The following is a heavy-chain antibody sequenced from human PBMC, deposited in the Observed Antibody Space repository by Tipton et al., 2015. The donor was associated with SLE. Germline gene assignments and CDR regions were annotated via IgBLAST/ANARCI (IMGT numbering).Heavy chain of an antibody. CDR1: GGSISSSSYY. J-gene: IGHJ3*02. V-gene: IGHV4-39*07. CDR2: IYYSGST. CDR3: ARRGGDAFDI. Sequence: TLSLTCTVSGGSISSSSYYWGWIRQPPGKGLEWIGSIYYSGSTYYNPSLKSRVTISVDTSKNRFSLKLSSVTAADTAVYYCARRGGDAFDIWGQGTMVTVSS. D-gene: IGHD6-25*01.